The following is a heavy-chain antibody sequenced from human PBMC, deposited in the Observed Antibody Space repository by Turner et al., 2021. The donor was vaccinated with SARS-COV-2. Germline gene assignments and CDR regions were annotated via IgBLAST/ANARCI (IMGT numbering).Heavy chain of an antibody. D-gene: IGHD5-12*01. CDR2: ISGSSRYI. J-gene: IGHJ6*02. CDR3: GRLMATTDTNYFYYGMDF. V-gene: IGHV3-21*06. CDR1: GFPFSPYR. Sequence: ELQLVESGGGLVEPGGSLRLSCAASGFPFSPYRMHWVRKAPGKGLEWVSAISGSSRYIFYAGSVKGRFTISRDNARNSLYLQMDSRRAEDSAIYYCGRLMATTDTNYFYYGMDFWGQGTTVTVSS.